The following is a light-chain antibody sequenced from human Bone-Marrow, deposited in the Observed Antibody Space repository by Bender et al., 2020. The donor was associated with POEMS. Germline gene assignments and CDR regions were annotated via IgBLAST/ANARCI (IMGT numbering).Light chain of an antibody. V-gene: IGLV3-21*02. J-gene: IGLJ3*02. CDR1: NIGRKS. Sequence: SYVLTQPPSVSVAPGQTATITCGGDNIGRKSVHWYQQRPGQAPVLVVYGDSGRPSGIPDRFSGSNSGNTATLTISRVEAGDEADYYCHVWDSSRDHWLFGGGTSLTVL. CDR3: HVWDSSRDHWL. CDR2: GDS.